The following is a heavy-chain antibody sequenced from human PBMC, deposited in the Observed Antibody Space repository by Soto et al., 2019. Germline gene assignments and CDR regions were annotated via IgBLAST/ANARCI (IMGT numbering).Heavy chain of an antibody. CDR1: GYIFTSYW. Sequence: VESLKISCKGSGYIFTSYWISWGLQMPGKGLEWMGRIDPSDSYTNYSPSFQGHVTISADKSISTAYLQWSSLKASDTAMYYCASPNRSGNGMDVWGQGTTVTVSS. D-gene: IGHD3-10*01. V-gene: IGHV5-10-1*01. CDR3: ASPNRSGNGMDV. CDR2: IDPSDSYT. J-gene: IGHJ6*02.